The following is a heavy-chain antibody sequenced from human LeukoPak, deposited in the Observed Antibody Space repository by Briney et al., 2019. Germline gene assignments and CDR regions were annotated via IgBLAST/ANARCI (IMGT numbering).Heavy chain of an antibody. CDR3: AKDPLIAAAGYFDY. CDR1: GFTFSSYA. D-gene: IGHD6-13*01. Sequence: GGSLRLSCAASGFTFSSYAMHWVRQAPGKGLEWVAVISYDGSNKYYADSVKGRFTISRDNSKNTLYLQMNSLRAEDTAVYYCAKDPLIAAAGYFDYWGQGTLVTVSS. J-gene: IGHJ4*02. V-gene: IGHV3-30*04. CDR2: ISYDGSNK.